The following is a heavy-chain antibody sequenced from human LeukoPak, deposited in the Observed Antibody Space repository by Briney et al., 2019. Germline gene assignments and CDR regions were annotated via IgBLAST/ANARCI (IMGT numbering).Heavy chain of an antibody. Sequence: SETLSLTCTVAGGSIRSYYWRWGRQTPGKGGEWGGDIYYRGRANYNPSLKSRVTISIGTSKKQFSQKLSSVTAADTAIYYCARSIGAVWYFDYWGQGTLVTVSS. CDR1: GGSIRSYY. CDR2: IYYRGRA. D-gene: IGHD6-13*01. J-gene: IGHJ4*02. CDR3: ARSIGAVWYFDY. V-gene: IGHV4-59*01.